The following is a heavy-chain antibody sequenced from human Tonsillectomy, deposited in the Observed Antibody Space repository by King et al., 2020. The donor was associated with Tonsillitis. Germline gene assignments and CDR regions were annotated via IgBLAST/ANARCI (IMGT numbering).Heavy chain of an antibody. D-gene: IGHD2/OR15-2a*01. Sequence: EVQLVESGGGLVQPGGSLRLSCAASGFTVDDYAMHWVRQTPEKGLEWVSGLSWDSGSRNYADSVKGRFTISRDDAKNSLYLQMNSLRAEDTALYYCAKDISLFYYYMDVWGKGTTVTVSS. CDR3: AKDISLFYYYMDV. CDR2: LSWDSGSR. CDR1: GFTVDDYA. V-gene: IGHV3-9*01. J-gene: IGHJ6*03.